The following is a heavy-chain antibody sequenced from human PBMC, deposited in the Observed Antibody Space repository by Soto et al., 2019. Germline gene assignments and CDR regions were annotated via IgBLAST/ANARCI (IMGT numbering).Heavy chain of an antibody. V-gene: IGHV3-53*01. Sequence: DVQLVESGGGLIQRGGSLRLSCAAVGLTVSGQKYMAWVRQAPGKGLEWVSGVYDVDGKYYADSVKGRFTTSRDSSKTIVYLQMNDLGPDDTAIYYCATWLQREHAYDVWGLGTTVTVSS. J-gene: IGHJ3*01. CDR2: VYDVDGK. CDR3: ATWLQREHAYDV. CDR1: GLTVSGQKY. D-gene: IGHD1-1*01.